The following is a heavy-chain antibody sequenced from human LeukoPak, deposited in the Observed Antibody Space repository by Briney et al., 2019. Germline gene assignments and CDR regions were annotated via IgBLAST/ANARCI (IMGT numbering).Heavy chain of an antibody. J-gene: IGHJ4*02. D-gene: IGHD3-22*01. V-gene: IGHV1-69*13. Sequence: SVKVSCKASGGTFSSYAISWVRQAPGQGLEWMGGIIPILGTANYAQKFQGRVTITADESTSTAYMELSSLRSEDMAVYYCARGRYYDSSGYYYDPYYFDYWGQGTLVTVSS. CDR2: IIPILGTA. CDR1: GGTFSSYA. CDR3: ARGRYYDSSGYYYDPYYFDY.